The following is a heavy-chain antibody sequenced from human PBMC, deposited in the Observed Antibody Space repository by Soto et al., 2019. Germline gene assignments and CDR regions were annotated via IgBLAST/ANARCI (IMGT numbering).Heavy chain of an antibody. J-gene: IGHJ4*02. CDR3: SRGNDPYKMGNN. V-gene: IGHV4-30-2*01. CDR1: GCSISSGGYS. Sequence: TLSLTCAVSGCSISSGGYSWSWIRQPPGKGLEWIGYIYHSGSTYYNPSLKSRATISVDTSKNQFSLKLNSVTAADTAVYYCSRGNDPYKMGNNWGQGTLVTVS. D-gene: IGHD1-1*01. CDR2: IYHSGST.